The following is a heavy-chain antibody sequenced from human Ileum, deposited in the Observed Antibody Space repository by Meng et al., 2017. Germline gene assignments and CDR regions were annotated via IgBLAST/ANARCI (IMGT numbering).Heavy chain of an antibody. CDR3: ARLVGNSWLPD. CDR2: TFYRAKWIS. Sequence: QVQLHHSGPGLVKPPQTPPLTCAISWDSGACKDATRNWIRQSPSRGLEWLGRTFYRAKWISDYAVSLESRITINPDTSKNHFTLQLNSVSPEDTAIYYCARLVGNSWLPDWGQGTLVTVSS. J-gene: IGHJ4*02. V-gene: IGHV6-1*01. CDR1: WDSGACKDAT. D-gene: IGHD3-9*01.